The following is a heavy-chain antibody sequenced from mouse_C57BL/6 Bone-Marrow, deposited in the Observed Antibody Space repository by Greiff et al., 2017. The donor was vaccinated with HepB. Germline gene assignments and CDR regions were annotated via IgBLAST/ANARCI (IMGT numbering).Heavy chain of an antibody. Sequence: LQQSGAELVRPGASVKMSCKASGYTFTSYNMHWVKQTPRQGLEWIGAIYPGNGDTSYNQKFKGKATLTVDKSSSTAYMQLSSLTSEDSAVYCWARWVTTIYYYAMDYWGQGTSVTVSS. CDR2: IYPGNGDT. J-gene: IGHJ4*01. CDR3: ARWVTTIYYYAMDY. CDR1: GYTFTSYN. D-gene: IGHD2-1*01. V-gene: IGHV1-12*01.